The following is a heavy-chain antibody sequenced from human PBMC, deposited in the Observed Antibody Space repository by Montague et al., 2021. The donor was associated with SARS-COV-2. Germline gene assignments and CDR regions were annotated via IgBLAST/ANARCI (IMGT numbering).Heavy chain of an antibody. V-gene: IGHV4-39*07. CDR3: ARGRSSRTHYYMDV. J-gene: IGHJ6*03. CDR2: ISYSGRT. Sequence: SETLSLTCTVSGGSVSSSPYYWGWIRQPPGRGLEWVGSISYSGRTYFSPSLKSRVTISVDTSKNQFSLKLSSVTAADTAVYYCARGRSSRTHYYMDVWGKGTTVTVSS. D-gene: IGHD6-6*01. CDR1: GGSVSSSPYY.